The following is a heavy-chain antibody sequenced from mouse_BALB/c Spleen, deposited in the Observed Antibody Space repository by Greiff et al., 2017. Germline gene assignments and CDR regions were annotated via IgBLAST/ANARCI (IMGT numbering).Heavy chain of an antibody. V-gene: IGHV1-4*01. CDR3: ARAGDYGRYSFAY. J-gene: IGHJ3*01. D-gene: IGHD1-1*01. CDR2: INPSSGYT. CDR1: GYTFTSYT. Sequence: QVQLQQSGAELARPGASVKMSCKASGYTFTSYTMHWVKQRPGQGLEWIGYINPSSGYTNYNQKFKDKATLTADKSSSTAYMQLSSLTSEDSAVYYCARAGDYGRYSFAYWGQGTLVTVSA.